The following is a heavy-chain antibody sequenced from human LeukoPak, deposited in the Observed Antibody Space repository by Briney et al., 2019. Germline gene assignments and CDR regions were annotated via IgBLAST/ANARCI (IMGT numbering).Heavy chain of an antibody. CDR2: IYSGGST. J-gene: IGHJ4*02. CDR3: ARVDSDGYNSYYFDC. V-gene: IGHV3-53*01. D-gene: IGHD5-24*01. CDR1: GFTVSSNY. Sequence: GGSLRLSCAASGFTVSSNYMSWVRQAPGKGLEWVSVIYSGGSTYYADSVKGRFTISRDNSKNTLYLQMNSLRAEDTAVYYCARVDSDGYNSYYFDCWGQGTLVTVSS.